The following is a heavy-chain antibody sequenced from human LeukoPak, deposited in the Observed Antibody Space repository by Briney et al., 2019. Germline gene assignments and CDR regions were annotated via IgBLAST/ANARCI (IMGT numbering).Heavy chain of an antibody. CDR1: GFTFSSYW. CDR3: AGGRSFDAFDI. Sequence: PTGGSLRLSCAASGFTFSSYWMSWVRQAPGKGLEWVANIKQDGSEKYYVDSVKGRFTISRDNAKNSLYLQMNSLRAEDTAVYYCAGGRSFDAFDIWGQGTMVTVSS. D-gene: IGHD1-26*01. CDR2: IKQDGSEK. J-gene: IGHJ3*02. V-gene: IGHV3-7*01.